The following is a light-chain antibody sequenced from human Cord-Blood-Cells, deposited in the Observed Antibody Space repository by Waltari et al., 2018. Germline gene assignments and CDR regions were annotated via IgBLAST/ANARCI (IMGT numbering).Light chain of an antibody. Sequence: DIQLTQSPSFLSASVGDRVTITCRASQGISSYLAWYQQKPGKAPKLLIYAASTLQSGVPSRFSGSGAGTEFTLTSSSLQPEDFATYYCQQRNSYPWTFGQGTKVEIK. CDR2: AAS. V-gene: IGKV1-9*01. J-gene: IGKJ1*01. CDR3: QQRNSYPWT. CDR1: QGISSY.